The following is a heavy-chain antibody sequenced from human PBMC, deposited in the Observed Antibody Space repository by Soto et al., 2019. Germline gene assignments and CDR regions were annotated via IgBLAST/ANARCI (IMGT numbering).Heavy chain of an antibody. J-gene: IGHJ4*02. CDR2: IYYSGSS. Sequence: AETLSLTCTVSGGSISSSSYYWGRIRQRPGKGLEWIGSIYYSGSSYYDPPLKSRVTISVDTAKNQYSLKLSSVTAADAAVYFCARQLDIVVVTAMYYFDYWGQGTLVTVSS. V-gene: IGHV4-39*01. D-gene: IGHD2-21*02. CDR1: GGSISSSSYY. CDR3: ARQLDIVVVTAMYYFDY.